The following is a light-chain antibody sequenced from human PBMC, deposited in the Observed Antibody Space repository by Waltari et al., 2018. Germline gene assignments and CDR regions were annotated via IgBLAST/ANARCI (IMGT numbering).Light chain of an antibody. CDR2: SNT. J-gene: IGLJ3*02. CDR1: RSTIRAHY. V-gene: IGLV1-47*01. Sequence: QSVLTQPPSASGTPGQRVTISCSGSRSTIRAHYVYRYQHLPGTAPKLLIFSNTQRPSGVRDRFSGSKSGTSASLAISGLRSEDEGDYYCAAWDDTLSHWVFGGGTKLTVL. CDR3: AAWDDTLSHWV.